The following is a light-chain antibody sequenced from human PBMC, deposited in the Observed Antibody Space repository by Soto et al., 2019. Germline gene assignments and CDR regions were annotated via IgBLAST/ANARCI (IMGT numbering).Light chain of an antibody. V-gene: IGKV3-20*01. Sequence: EIVLTQSPGTLSLSPGERATLSCRASQSVSSNYLAWYQHKPGQAPRLLIYGASSRATGIPGRFSGSGSGTDFTLTISRLEPEDFAVYYCQQYGSSPWTFGQGTKVDIK. J-gene: IGKJ1*01. CDR3: QQYGSSPWT. CDR2: GAS. CDR1: QSVSSNY.